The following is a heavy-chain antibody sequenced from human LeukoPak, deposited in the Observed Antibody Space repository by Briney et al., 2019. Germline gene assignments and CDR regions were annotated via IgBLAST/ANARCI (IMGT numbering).Heavy chain of an antibody. CDR1: GGSISSSSYY. D-gene: IGHD2-2*01. Sequence: SETLSLTCTVSGGSISSSSYYWGWIRQPPGKGLEWIGSIYYSGSTYYNPSLKSRVTISVDTSKNQFSLKLSSVTAADTAVYYCASSTSCYERGTCFDYWGQGTLVTVSS. CDR2: IYYSGST. CDR3: ASSTSCYERGTCFDY. J-gene: IGHJ4*02. V-gene: IGHV4-39*07.